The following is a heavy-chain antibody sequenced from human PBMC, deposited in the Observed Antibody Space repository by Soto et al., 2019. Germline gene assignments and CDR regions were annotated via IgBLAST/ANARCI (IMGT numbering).Heavy chain of an antibody. Sequence: QIQLVQSGAEMKKPGASVKVSCKPSGYTFTHYGASGLRRAPGQGLEWMGWFSAYNGNTDYAHKFQGRVALTTDTSTSTAYMELRGLSPDDTAVYYCARDVPGSGVPFWDYWGQGTLVTVSS. J-gene: IGHJ4*02. CDR1: GYTFTHYG. CDR3: ARDVPGSGVPFWDY. CDR2: FSAYNGNT. D-gene: IGHD2-15*01. V-gene: IGHV1-18*04.